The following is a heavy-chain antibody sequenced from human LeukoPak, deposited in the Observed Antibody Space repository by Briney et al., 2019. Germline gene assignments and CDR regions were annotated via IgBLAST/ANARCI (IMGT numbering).Heavy chain of an antibody. CDR2: ISSSGSTI. V-gene: IGHV3-48*03. CDR1: GFTFSSYE. Sequence: GGSLRLSCTASGFTFSSYEMNWVRQAPGRGLEWVSYISSSGSTIYYADSVKGRFTISRDNAKNSLYLQMNSLRAEDTAVYYCARDLWAQKLPHRYFDYWGQGTLVTVSS. J-gene: IGHJ4*02. D-gene: IGHD6-13*01. CDR3: ARDLWAQKLPHRYFDY.